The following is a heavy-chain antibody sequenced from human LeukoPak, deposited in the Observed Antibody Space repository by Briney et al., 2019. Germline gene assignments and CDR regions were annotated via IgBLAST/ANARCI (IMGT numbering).Heavy chain of an antibody. J-gene: IGHJ4*02. CDR2: ITSIGTYI. CDR3: AREGQFSFDY. D-gene: IGHD5-24*01. Sequence: GGSLRLSCAASGFTFSSYAMSWVRQAPGKGLEWVSSITSIGTYIYYADSVKGRFTISRDNAYNSLYLQMDSLRAEDAAVYYCAREGQFSFDYWGQGALVTVSS. V-gene: IGHV3-21*01. CDR1: GFTFSSYA.